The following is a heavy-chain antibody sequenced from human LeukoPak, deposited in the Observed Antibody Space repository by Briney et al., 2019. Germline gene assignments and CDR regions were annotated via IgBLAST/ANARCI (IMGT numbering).Heavy chain of an antibody. CDR1: GGSFSGYY. CDR2: XNHSGST. D-gene: IGHD3-22*01. Sequence: SETLSLTCAVYGGSFSGYYWSWIRQPPGKGLEWIGEXNHSGSTNCNPSLKSRVTISVDTSKNQFSLKLSSVTAADTAVYYCARGRYYYDSSGLPYYFDYWGQGTLVTVSS. CDR3: ARGRYYYDSSGLPYYFDY. J-gene: IGHJ4*02. V-gene: IGHV4-34*01.